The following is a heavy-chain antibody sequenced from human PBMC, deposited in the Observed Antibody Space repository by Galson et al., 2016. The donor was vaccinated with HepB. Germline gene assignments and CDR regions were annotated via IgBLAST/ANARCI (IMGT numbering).Heavy chain of an antibody. D-gene: IGHD3-22*01. CDR3: ARASDYPDGGGYYRAFYYYGMDV. J-gene: IGHJ6*02. V-gene: IGHV3-23*01. CDR2: ISVNAGRD. Sequence: SLRLSCAASGFSFSNFAMSWVRQAPGKGLELVSAISVNAGRDFYAVSVKGRCTISRDNSKNTLYLQMTSLRGDDTAVYYCARASDYPDGGGYYRAFYYYGMDVWGQGTTVTVSS. CDR1: GFSFSNFA.